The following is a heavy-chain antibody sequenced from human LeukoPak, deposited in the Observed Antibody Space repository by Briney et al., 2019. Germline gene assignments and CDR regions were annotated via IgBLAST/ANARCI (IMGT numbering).Heavy chain of an antibody. CDR1: GDSISSSNW. CDR3: ARDGSRSGWYDEGYWYFDI. D-gene: IGHD6-19*01. J-gene: IGHJ2*01. Sequence: SETLSLTCAVSGDSISSSNWWSWVRQPPGEGLEWIGEIYHSGSTNYNPSLKSRVTISVDKSKNQFSLKLSSVTAADTAVYYCARDGSRSGWYDEGYWYFDIWGRGTLVTVSS. V-gene: IGHV4-4*02. CDR2: IYHSGST.